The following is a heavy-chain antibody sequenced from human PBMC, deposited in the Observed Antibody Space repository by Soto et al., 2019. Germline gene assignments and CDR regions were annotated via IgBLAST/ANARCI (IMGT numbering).Heavy chain of an antibody. J-gene: IGHJ2*01. CDR1: GFSLTTSGVG. CDR3: VHRMIVAGHWFCDI. CDR2: IHGDDEK. D-gene: IGHD5-12*01. V-gene: IGHV2-5*02. Sequence: QIALRESGPTLVKPTQTLTLTCSFSGFSLTTSGVGVGWIRQPPGKALEWLALIHGDDEKNYSPSLRTRLTITKDPSKNQAVLTMTNMDPVATGTYYCVHRMIVAGHWFCDIWGRGTLVTVSS.